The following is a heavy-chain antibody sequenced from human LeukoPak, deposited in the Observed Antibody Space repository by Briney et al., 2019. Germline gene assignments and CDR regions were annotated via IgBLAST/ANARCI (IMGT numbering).Heavy chain of an antibody. Sequence: QSGGSLRLSCAVSGAAFSILAMHWVRQCPGKGLEFVSAIGGDGATTHYADSVRGRFTISRDNSKNTVHLQMGSLRPEDMAVYYCAPGYNYYYDYWSQGTLVSVSS. CDR2: IGGDGATT. J-gene: IGHJ4*02. V-gene: IGHV3-64*02. CDR3: APGYNYYYDY. D-gene: IGHD5-18*01. CDR1: GAAFSILA.